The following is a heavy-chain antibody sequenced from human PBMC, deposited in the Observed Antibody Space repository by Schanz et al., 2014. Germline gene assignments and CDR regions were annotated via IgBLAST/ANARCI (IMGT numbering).Heavy chain of an antibody. Sequence: DVQLLESGGGLVQPGGSLRLSCAASGFTFSSYSMNWVRQAPGKGLEWVSYISSSGTTIYYADSVKGRFTMSRDNSKNTLYLQMNSLRAEDTAVYYCASPSGYSDYGTYFDFWGQGTLVTVSS. CDR2: ISSSGTTI. D-gene: IGHD5-12*01. CDR3: ASPSGYSDYGTYFDF. V-gene: IGHV3-48*01. CDR1: GFTFSSYS. J-gene: IGHJ4*02.